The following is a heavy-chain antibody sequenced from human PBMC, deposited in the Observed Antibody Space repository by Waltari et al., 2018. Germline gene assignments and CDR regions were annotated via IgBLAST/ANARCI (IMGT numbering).Heavy chain of an antibody. Sequence: EVQLVESGGDLVQPGGSLRLSCATSGLTFSSDWMHWVRQPSGKGLVWVSRISPDGTKTYYADSVKGRFSISRDNAKNTLYLQMNTLKVGDTATYYCVRNDGSVYGKFDCWGQGTPVTVSS. J-gene: IGHJ4*02. D-gene: IGHD1-1*01. CDR1: GLTFSSDW. CDR2: ISPDGTKT. CDR3: VRNDGSVYGKFDC. V-gene: IGHV3-74*01.